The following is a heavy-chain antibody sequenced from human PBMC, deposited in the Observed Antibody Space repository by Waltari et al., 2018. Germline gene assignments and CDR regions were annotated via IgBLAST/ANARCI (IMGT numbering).Heavy chain of an antibody. CDR3: ARRRSCSGGSCYSGWFDP. CDR1: GGSFSGYY. Sequence: QVQLQQWGAGLLKPSETLSLTCAVYGGSFSGYYWSWIRQPPGRGREWLGEINHSGSAHYNPSLKSPVTISVDTSKNQFSLKLSSVTAADTAVYYCARRRSCSGGSCYSGWFDPWGQGTLVTVSS. V-gene: IGHV4-34*01. J-gene: IGHJ5*02. D-gene: IGHD2-15*01. CDR2: INHSGSA.